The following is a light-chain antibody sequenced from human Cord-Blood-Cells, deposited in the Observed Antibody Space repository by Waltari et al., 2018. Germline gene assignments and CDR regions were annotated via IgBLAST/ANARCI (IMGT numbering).Light chain of an antibody. Sequence: EIVMTQSPATLSVSHGERATISCRASQSVSSNLAWYQQKPGQAPRLLIYGASTRATGIPARFSGSGSGTEFTLTISSLQSEDFAVYYCQQYNNWPLTFSGGTKVEIK. V-gene: IGKV3-15*01. CDR1: QSVSSN. CDR3: QQYNNWPLT. J-gene: IGKJ4*01. CDR2: GAS.